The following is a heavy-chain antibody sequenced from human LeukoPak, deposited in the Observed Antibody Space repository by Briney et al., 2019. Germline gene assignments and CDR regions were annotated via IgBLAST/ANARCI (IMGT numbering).Heavy chain of an antibody. D-gene: IGHD3-22*01. V-gene: IGHV1-18*01. CDR1: GYTFSSYG. J-gene: IGHJ4*02. Sequence: GASVKVSCKASGYTFSSYGIGWVRQAPGQGLEWMGWISAYNGNANYAQKLQGRVTMTTDTSTSTAYMELRSLRSDDTAVYYCARDVSHRYYYDGSGYYKLFNYWGQGTLVTVSS. CDR2: ISAYNGNA. CDR3: ARDVSHRYYYDGSGYYKLFNY.